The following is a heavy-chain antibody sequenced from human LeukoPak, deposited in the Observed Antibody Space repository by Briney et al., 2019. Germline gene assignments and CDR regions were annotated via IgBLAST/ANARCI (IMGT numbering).Heavy chain of an antibody. Sequence: PSETLSLTCTVSSGSISSYYWSWIRQPPGKGLEWIGYIYYSGSTNYNPSLKSRVTISVDTSKNQFSLKLSSVTAADTAVYYCARRVVVPAAIGRPYNWFDPWGQGTLVTVSS. CDR1: SGSISSYY. CDR2: IYYSGST. J-gene: IGHJ5*02. CDR3: ARRVVVPAAIGRPYNWFDP. V-gene: IGHV4-59*08. D-gene: IGHD2-2*01.